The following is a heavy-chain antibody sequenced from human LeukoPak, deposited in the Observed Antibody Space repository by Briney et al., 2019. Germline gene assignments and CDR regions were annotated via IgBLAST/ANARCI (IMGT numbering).Heavy chain of an antibody. J-gene: IGHJ4*02. CDR1: GGSISSYY. Sequence: SETLSLTCTVSGGSISSYYWSWIRQPAGKGLEWIGRIYTSGSTNYNPSLKSRVTMSVDTSKNQFSLKPSSVTAADTAVYYRARDGSGSGWSYYFDYWGQGTLVTVSS. CDR2: IYTSGST. D-gene: IGHD6-19*01. CDR3: ARDGSGSGWSYYFDY. V-gene: IGHV4-4*07.